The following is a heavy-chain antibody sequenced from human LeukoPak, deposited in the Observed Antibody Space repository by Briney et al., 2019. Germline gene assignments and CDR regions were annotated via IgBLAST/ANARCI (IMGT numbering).Heavy chain of an antibody. V-gene: IGHV4-4*07. CDR3: ARYDFWSAYYFDY. D-gene: IGHD3-3*01. J-gene: IGHJ4*02. CDR2: IHTSGST. CDR1: GGSISFYS. Sequence: SETLSLTCTVSGGSISFYSWSWIRQPAGRGQEWIGRIHTSGSTNYNPSLKSRVTMSVDTSQNQFSLKLSSVTAADTAVYYCARYDFWSAYYFDYWGQGTLVTVSS.